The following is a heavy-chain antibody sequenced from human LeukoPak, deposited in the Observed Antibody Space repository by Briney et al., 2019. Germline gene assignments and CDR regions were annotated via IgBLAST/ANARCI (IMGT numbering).Heavy chain of an antibody. CDR3: ARDRLKYLRDYFDY. Sequence: ASVKVSCKASGYTFTGYYMHWVRQAPGQGLEWMGRINPNSGGTNCAQKFQGRVTMTRDTSFSTAYMELSRLRSDDTAVYYCARDRLKYLRDYFDYWGQGTLVTVSS. CDR2: INPNSGGT. D-gene: IGHD3-10*01. J-gene: IGHJ4*02. CDR1: GYTFTGYY. V-gene: IGHV1-2*06.